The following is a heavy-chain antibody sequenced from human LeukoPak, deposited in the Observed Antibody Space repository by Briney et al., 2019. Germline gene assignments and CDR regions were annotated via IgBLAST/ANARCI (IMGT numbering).Heavy chain of an antibody. CDR3: ARTSVAGTEYFDY. D-gene: IGHD6-19*01. CDR2: ISGSGGST. V-gene: IGHV3-23*01. CDR1: GFTVSSNY. J-gene: IGHJ4*02. Sequence: PGGSLRLSCAASGFTVSSNYMSWVRQAPGKGLEWISAISGSGGSTYYADSVKGRFTISRDNSKNTLYLQMNSLRAEDTAVYYCARTSVAGTEYFDYWGQGTLVTVSS.